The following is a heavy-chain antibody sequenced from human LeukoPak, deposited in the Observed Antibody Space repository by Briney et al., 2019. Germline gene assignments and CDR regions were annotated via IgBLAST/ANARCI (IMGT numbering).Heavy chain of an antibody. CDR3: ARGRDRDSSSWADY. D-gene: IGHD6-13*01. J-gene: IGHJ4*02. V-gene: IGHV1-8*02. CDR1: GYTFPGYY. Sequence: ASVKVSCKASGYTFPGYYIHWVRQATGQGLEWMGWMNPNSGNTGYAQKFQGRVTMTRNTSISTAYMELSSLRSEDTAVYYCARGRDRDSSSWADYWGQGTLVTVSS. CDR2: MNPNSGNT.